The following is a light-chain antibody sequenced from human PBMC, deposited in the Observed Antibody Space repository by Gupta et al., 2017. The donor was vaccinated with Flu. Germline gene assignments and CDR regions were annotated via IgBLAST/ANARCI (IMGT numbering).Light chain of an antibody. V-gene: IGLV2-8*01. J-gene: IGLJ3*02. CDR3: SSYAGSNNWL. CDR1: SSDVGGYNY. CDR2: EVS. Sequence: QSALTQPPSASGSPGQSVTISFIGTSSDVGGYNYVSWYHKNPGKAPKLMIYEVSKRPSGVPDRFSGSKSGNTASLTVSGIQAEDEADYYCSSYAGSNNWLFGGGTKLTVL.